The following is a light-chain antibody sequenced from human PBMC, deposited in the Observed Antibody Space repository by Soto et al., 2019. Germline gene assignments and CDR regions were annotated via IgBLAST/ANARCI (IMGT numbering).Light chain of an antibody. CDR2: DAS. CDR1: QSISNY. Sequence: EIILTHSAATLSFTPGERATLSWRASQSISNYLAWYQQKPGQAPRLLIYDASNRATGIPARFSGSGSGTDFSLTFCRLEPEDFAVYYCQQRSNWPRFGQRRRLEI. J-gene: IGKJ5*01. CDR3: QQRSNWPR. V-gene: IGKV3-11*01.